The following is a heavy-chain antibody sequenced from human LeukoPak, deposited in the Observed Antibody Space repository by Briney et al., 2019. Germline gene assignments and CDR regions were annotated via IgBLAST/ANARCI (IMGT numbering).Heavy chain of an antibody. J-gene: IGHJ4*02. D-gene: IGHD1-26*01. CDR3: ARVKLSKGSYPGYYFDY. CDR2: IYSGGST. V-gene: IGHV3-53*01. CDR1: GFTVSSNY. Sequence: GGSLRLSCAASGFTVSSNYMSWVRQAPGKGLEWVSVIYSGGSTYYADSVKGRFTISRDNSKNTLYLQMNSLRAEDTAVYYCARVKLSKGSYPGYYFDYWGQGTLVTVSS.